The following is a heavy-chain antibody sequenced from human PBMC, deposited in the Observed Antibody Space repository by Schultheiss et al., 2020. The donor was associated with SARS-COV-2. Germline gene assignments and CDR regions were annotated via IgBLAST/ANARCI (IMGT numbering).Heavy chain of an antibody. CDR2: INHSGST. V-gene: IGHV4-34*01. Sequence: SETLSLTCAVYGGSFSGYYWSWIRQPPGKGLEWIGEINHSGSTYYNPSLKSRVTISVDTSKNQFSLKLSSVTAADTAVYYCATWPRFTYWGQGTLVTVSS. D-gene: IGHD3-10*01. CDR3: ATWPRFTY. J-gene: IGHJ4*02. CDR1: GGSFSGYY.